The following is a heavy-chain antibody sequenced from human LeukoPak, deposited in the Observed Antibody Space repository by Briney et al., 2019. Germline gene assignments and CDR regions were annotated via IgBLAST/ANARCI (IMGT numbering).Heavy chain of an antibody. D-gene: IGHD1-1*01. V-gene: IGHV3-15*07. J-gene: IGHJ4*02. Sequence: PGGSLRLSCAASSITFTKAWMNWVRQAPGKGLEWVARIVSETVGGRTDYAASVKGRFTISRDDSKSTLFLQMSSLKIEHTAVYYCATSITTPGAFDIWGQGVLVTVSS. CDR3: ATSITTPGAFDI. CDR2: IVSETVGGRT. CDR1: SITFTKAW.